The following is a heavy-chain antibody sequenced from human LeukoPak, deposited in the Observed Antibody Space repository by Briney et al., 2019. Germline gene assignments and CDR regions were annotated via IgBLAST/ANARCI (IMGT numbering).Heavy chain of an antibody. V-gene: IGHV3-74*01. D-gene: IGHD6-6*01. CDR1: GFTFSSYW. CDR2: INSDGSST. J-gene: IGHJ6*02. CDR3: ARVYSSSSGKGMDV. Sequence: PGGSLRLSCAASGFTFSSYWMHWVRQAPGKGLVWVSRINSDGSSTSYADSVKGRFTISRDNAKNTLYLQMNSLRAEDTAIYYCARVYSSSSGKGMDVWGQGTTVTVSS.